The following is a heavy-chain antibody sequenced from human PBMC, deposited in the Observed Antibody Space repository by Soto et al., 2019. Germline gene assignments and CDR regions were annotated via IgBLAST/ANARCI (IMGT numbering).Heavy chain of an antibody. CDR1: GGSISSYY. J-gene: IGHJ5*02. Sequence: SETLSLTCTVYGGSISSYYWSWIRQPPGKGLEWIGYIYYSGSTNYNPSLKSRVTISVDTSKNQFSLKLSSVTAADTAVYYCAREKDYYDSTANWFDPWGQGTLVTVSS. CDR3: AREKDYYDSTANWFDP. CDR2: IYYSGST. V-gene: IGHV4-59*01. D-gene: IGHD3-22*01.